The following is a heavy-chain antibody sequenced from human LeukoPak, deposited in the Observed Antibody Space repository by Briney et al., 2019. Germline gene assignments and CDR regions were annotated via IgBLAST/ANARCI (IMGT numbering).Heavy chain of an antibody. CDR2: ISWNSGSI. Sequence: GGSLRLSCAASGFTFSSYAMSWVRQAPGKGLEWVSGISWNSGSIGYADSVKGRFTISRGNAKTSLYLQMNSLRAEDTALYYCAKDLGPGSMATSPGFDYWGQGTLVTVSS. V-gene: IGHV3-9*01. CDR1: GFTFSSYA. CDR3: AKDLGPGSMATSPGFDY. D-gene: IGHD5-24*01. J-gene: IGHJ4*02.